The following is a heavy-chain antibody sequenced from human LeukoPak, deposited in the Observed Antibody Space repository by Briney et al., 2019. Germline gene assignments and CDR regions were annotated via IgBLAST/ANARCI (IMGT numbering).Heavy chain of an antibody. J-gene: IGHJ5*02. V-gene: IGHV3-53*01. Sequence: GGSLRLSCAASGFTVSSNYMSWVRQAPGKGLEWVSVIYSGGSTYYADSVKGRFTISRDNSKNTLYLQMNSLRAEDTAVYYCARLYGERRIAAAGTFAWFDPWGQGTLVTVSS. D-gene: IGHD6-13*01. CDR3: ARLYGERRIAAAGTFAWFDP. CDR1: GFTVSSNY. CDR2: IYSGGST.